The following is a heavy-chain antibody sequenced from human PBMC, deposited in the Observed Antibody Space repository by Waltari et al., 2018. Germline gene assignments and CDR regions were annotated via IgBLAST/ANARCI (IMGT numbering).Heavy chain of an antibody. V-gene: IGHV4-39*01. Sequence: QLQLQESGPGLVKPSETLSLTCTVSGGSISSSSYYWGWIRQPPGKGLEWIGSIYYRGSTYYNPSLKSRVTISVDTSKNQFSLKLSSVTAADTAVYYCARRGTYYDFWSGPPEGYFDYWGQGTLVTVSS. CDR2: IYYRGST. CDR3: ARRGTYYDFWSGPPEGYFDY. J-gene: IGHJ4*02. CDR1: GGSISSSSYY. D-gene: IGHD3-3*01.